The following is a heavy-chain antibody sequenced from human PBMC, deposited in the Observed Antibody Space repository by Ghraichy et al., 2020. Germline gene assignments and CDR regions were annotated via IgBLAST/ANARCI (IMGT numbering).Heavy chain of an antibody. CDR1: GFSFSDHY. J-gene: IGHJ6*03. Sequence: GGSLRLSCAASGFSFSDHYMDWVRQAPGKGLEWVGRIRKKANSYSTEYAASVKGRFTISRDDSKTSMYLQMNSLETEDAAIYYCGRVGGASFPHSYIDVWGEGTTVTVSS. V-gene: IGHV3-72*01. CDR3: GRVGGASFPHSYIDV. CDR2: IRKKANSYST. D-gene: IGHD1-26*01.